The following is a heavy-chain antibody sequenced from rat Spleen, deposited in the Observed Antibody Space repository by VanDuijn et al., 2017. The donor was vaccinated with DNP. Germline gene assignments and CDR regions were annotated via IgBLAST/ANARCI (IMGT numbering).Heavy chain of an antibody. V-gene: IGHV5S10*01. CDR1: GFTFSDYA. Sequence: EVQLVESGGGLVQPGSSLKLSCAASGFTFSDYAMAWVRQSPKKGLEWVATIIYDNTNTYYRDSVKGRFTISRDNAKSTLYLQMDSLRSEDTATYYCATPGLDYWGQGVMVTVSS. CDR2: IIYDNTNT. D-gene: IGHD1-4*01. CDR3: ATPGLDY. J-gene: IGHJ2*01.